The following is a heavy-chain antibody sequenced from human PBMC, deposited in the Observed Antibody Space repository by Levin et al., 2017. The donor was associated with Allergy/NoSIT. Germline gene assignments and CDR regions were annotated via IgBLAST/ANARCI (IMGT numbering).Heavy chain of an antibody. CDR3: ARGGNDDAVDI. J-gene: IGHJ3*02. D-gene: IGHD1-1*01. V-gene: IGHV3-21*01. CDR1: GFTFNTYN. CDR2: ISRSGTYI. Sequence: GGSLRLSCAASGFTFNTYNMNWVRQAPGKGLEWVSSISRSGTYIYYADSVKGRFTISRDNAQNSLYLQMNSLRAEDTAVYYCARGGNDDAVDIWGQGTMVTVSS.